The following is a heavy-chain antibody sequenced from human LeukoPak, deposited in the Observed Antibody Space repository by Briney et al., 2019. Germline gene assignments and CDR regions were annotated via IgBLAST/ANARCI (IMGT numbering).Heavy chain of an antibody. CDR2: INPNSGGT. D-gene: IGHD3-10*01. CDR1: GYTFTGYY. J-gene: IGHJ4*02. V-gene: IGHV1-2*02. CDR3: ARDASGGSGSYEYYLDY. Sequence: ASVKVSCKASGYTFTGYYMHWVRQAPGQGLEWMGWINPNSGGTNYAQKFQGRVTMTRDTSISTAYMELSRLRSDDTAVYYCARDASGGSGSYEYYLDYWGQGTLATVSS.